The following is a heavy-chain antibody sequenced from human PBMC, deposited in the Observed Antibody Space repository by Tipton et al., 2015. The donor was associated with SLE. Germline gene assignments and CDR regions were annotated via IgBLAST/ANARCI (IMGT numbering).Heavy chain of an antibody. J-gene: IGHJ4*02. D-gene: IGHD3-22*01. Sequence: SLRLSCAASGFTFSSYSMNWVRQAPGKGLEWVSSISSSSSYIYYADSVKGRFTTSRDNSKNTLYLQMNSLRAEDTAVYYCARDGPSLYYDSSGSFDYWGQGTLVTVSS. V-gene: IGHV3-21*01. CDR2: ISSSSSYI. CDR3: ARDGPSLYYDSSGSFDY. CDR1: GFTFSSYS.